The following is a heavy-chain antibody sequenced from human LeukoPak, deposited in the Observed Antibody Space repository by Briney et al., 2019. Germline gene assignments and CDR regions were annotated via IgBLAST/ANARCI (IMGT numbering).Heavy chain of an antibody. V-gene: IGHV3-53*01. CDR3: AKDKQWLVKCYFDY. CDR1: GFTVSSNY. CDR2: IYSGGST. D-gene: IGHD6-19*01. J-gene: IGHJ4*02. Sequence: GGSLRLSCAASGFTVSSNYMSWVRQAPGKGLEWVSVIYSGGSTYYADSVKGRFTISRDNSKNTLYLQMNSLRAEDTAVYYCAKDKQWLVKCYFDYWGQGTLVTVSS.